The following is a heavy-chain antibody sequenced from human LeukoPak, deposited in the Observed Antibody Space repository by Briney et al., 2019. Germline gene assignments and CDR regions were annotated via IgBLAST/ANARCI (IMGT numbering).Heavy chain of an antibody. Sequence: PGGSLRLSCAASGFTFSSYSMNWVRQAPGKGLEWVSSISSSSSYIYYADSVKGRFTISRDNAKNSLYLQMNSLRAEDTAVYYCARDQTLVTMIVVVREGNAFDIWGQGTMVTVSS. D-gene: IGHD3-22*01. CDR1: GFTFSSYS. CDR2: ISSSSSYI. CDR3: ARDQTLVTMIVVVREGNAFDI. J-gene: IGHJ3*02. V-gene: IGHV3-21*01.